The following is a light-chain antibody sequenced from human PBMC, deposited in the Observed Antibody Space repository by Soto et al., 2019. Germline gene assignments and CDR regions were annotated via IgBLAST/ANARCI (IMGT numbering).Light chain of an antibody. Sequence: QSALTQPASVSGSPGQSITISCTGTSSDIGGHNHVSWYQQHPGKTPKLMIYDVTKRPSGVSNRFSGSKSGNTASLTISGLQAEDEADYYCSSYTSTCIWVFGGGTKLTVL. CDR3: SSYTSTCIWV. V-gene: IGLV2-14*03. J-gene: IGLJ3*02. CDR2: DVT. CDR1: SSDIGGHNH.